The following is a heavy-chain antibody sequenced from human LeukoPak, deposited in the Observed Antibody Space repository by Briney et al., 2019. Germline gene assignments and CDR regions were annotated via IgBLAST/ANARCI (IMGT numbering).Heavy chain of an antibody. CDR2: IYTSGST. V-gene: IGHV4-61*02. D-gene: IGHD2-15*01. J-gene: IGHJ4*02. Sequence: PSETLSLTCTVSGGSISSGSYYWSWIRQPAGKGLEWIGRIYTSGSTNYNPSLKSRVTISVDTSKNQFSLKLSSVTAADTAVYYCARGLYCSGGSCYFDYGGQGTLVTVS. CDR3: ARGLYCSGGSCYFDY. CDR1: GGSISSGSYY.